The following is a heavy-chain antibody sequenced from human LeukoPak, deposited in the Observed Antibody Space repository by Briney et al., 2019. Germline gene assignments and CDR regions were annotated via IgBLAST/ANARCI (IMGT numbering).Heavy chain of an antibody. V-gene: IGHV4-61*02. CDR1: GNSISSGDNY. CDR2: IYTSGST. Sequence: SETLSLTCTVSGNSISSGDNYWSWIRQPAGKGLEWLGRIYTSGSTNYNPSLKSRVTISGDTSKNQFSLRLSPVTAADTAVYYCARASYSYDINGWVPFDYWGQGTLVTVSS. CDR3: ARASYSYDINGWVPFDY. D-gene: IGHD3-22*01. J-gene: IGHJ4*02.